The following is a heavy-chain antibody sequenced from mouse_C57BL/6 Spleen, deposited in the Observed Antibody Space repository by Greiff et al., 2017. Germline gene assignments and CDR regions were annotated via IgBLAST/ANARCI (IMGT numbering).Heavy chain of an antibody. CDR3: TRWSYYSNHAMDY. CDR2: IYPGNSDT. CDR1: GYTFTSYW. D-gene: IGHD2-5*01. Sequence: VQLQQSGTVLARPGASVQMSCKTSGYTFTSYWMHWVKQRPGQGLEWIGAIYPGNSDTSYNQKFKGKAKLTAVTSASTAYMELSSLTNEDSAVYYCTRWSYYSNHAMDYWGQGTSVTVSS. J-gene: IGHJ4*01. V-gene: IGHV1-5*01.